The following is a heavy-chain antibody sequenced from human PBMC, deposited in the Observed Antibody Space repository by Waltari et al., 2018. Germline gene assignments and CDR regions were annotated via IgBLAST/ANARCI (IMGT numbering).Heavy chain of an antibody. CDR3: ARDRTTRYYYYGMDV. V-gene: IGHV4-59*01. CDR1: GGSISSYY. CDR2: IYYSGST. D-gene: IGHD2-15*01. Sequence: QVQLQESGPGLVKPSETLSLTCTVSGGSISSYYWSWLRQPPGKGLEWIGYIYYSGSTNYNPSLKSRVTISVDTSKNQFSLKLSSVTAADTAVYYCARDRTTRYYYYGMDVWGQGTTVTVSS. J-gene: IGHJ6*02.